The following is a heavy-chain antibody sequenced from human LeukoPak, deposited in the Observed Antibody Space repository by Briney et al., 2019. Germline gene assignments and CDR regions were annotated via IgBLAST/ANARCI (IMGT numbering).Heavy chain of an antibody. CDR2: IIPIFGTA. CDR3: ARVRRSYDSSGYPPPPSFDY. D-gene: IGHD3-22*01. CDR1: GGTFSSYA. V-gene: IGHV1-69*13. J-gene: IGHJ4*02. Sequence: GASVKVSCKASGGTFSSYAISWVRQAPGQGLEWMGGIIPIFGTANYAQKFQGRVTITADESTSTAYMELSSLRSEDTAVYYCARVRRSYDSSGYPPPPSFDYWGQGTLVTVSS.